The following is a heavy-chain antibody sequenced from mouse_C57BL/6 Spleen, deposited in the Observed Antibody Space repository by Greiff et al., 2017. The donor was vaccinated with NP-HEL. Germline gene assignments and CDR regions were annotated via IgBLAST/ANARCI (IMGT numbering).Heavy chain of an antibody. J-gene: IGHJ2*01. CDR2: ISDGGSYT. D-gene: IGHD4-1*02. Sequence: EVKVEESGGGLVKPGGSLKLSCAASGFTFSSYAMSWVRQTPEKRLEWVATISDGGSYTYYPDNVKGRFTISRDNAKNNLYLQMSHLKSEDTAMYYCARDPNWEDYWGQGTTLAVSS. CDR1: GFTFSSYA. CDR3: ARDPNWEDY. V-gene: IGHV5-4*01.